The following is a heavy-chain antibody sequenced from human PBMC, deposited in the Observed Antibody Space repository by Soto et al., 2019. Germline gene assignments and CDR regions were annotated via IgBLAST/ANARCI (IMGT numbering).Heavy chain of an antibody. Sequence: ASETLSLTXTVSGGSISSYYWSWIRQPAGKGLEWIGRIYTSGSTNYNPSLKSRVTMSVDTSKNQFSLKLSSVTAADTAVYYCARVGKLELQGGAFDIWGQGTMVTVSS. V-gene: IGHV4-4*07. CDR2: IYTSGST. CDR3: ARVGKLELQGGAFDI. J-gene: IGHJ3*02. D-gene: IGHD1-7*01. CDR1: GGSISSYY.